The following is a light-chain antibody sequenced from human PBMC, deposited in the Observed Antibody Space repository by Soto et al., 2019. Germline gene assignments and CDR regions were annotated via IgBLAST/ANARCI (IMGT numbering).Light chain of an antibody. CDR1: QSVGSY. CDR3: QQYGNSPYT. J-gene: IGKJ2*01. V-gene: IGKV3-11*01. Sequence: EIVLTQSPATLSLSPGERATLSCRASQSVGSYLAWFQQRPGQAPRLVIHDASKRATGIPARFSGSGSGTDFSLTISGLEPEDFALYYCQQYGNSPYTFGQGTKLEIK. CDR2: DAS.